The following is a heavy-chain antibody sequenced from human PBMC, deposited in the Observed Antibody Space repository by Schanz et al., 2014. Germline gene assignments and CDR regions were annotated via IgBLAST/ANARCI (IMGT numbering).Heavy chain of an antibody. J-gene: IGHJ4*02. CDR1: GFTFSSYG. Sequence: QVQLVESGGGVVQPGRSLRLSCAASGFTFSSYGMHWVRQAPGKGLEWVAAMSEEGSIKYYGDSVKGRFTISRDNTKNALDLQMISLRAEDTAVDDCAKQIHYDMLTVTRNWGQGTLVTVSS. CDR2: MSEEGSIK. V-gene: IGHV3-33*06. CDR3: AKQIHYDMLTVTRN. D-gene: IGHD3-9*01.